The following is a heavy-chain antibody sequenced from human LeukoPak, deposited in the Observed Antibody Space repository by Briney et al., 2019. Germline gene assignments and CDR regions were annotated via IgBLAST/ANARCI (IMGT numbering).Heavy chain of an antibody. CDR3: LMSDY. CDR1: GFTFSHYW. CDR2: IKQDGSKK. V-gene: IGHV3-7*05. J-gene: IGHJ4*02. Sequence: GGSMRLSCAVSGFTFSHYWRNWVRQAPEKGLEWVANIKQDGSKKDTVDSVKGRFTISRDNAKNPLYLQMNSRRAEDTDVYFCLMSDYWGQGILVTVSS.